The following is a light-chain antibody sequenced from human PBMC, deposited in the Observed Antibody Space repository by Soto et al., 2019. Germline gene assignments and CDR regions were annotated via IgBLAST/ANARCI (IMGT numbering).Light chain of an antibody. V-gene: IGKV3-15*01. CDR2: GAS. CDR3: QQYSIWPYT. CDR1: QSVSSN. J-gene: IGKJ2*01. Sequence: EIVMTQSPATLSVSPGERATLSCRASQSVSSNLAWYQQKLGQAPRLLIYGASTRATGIPARFSGSGSKTEFTLNISSLQSEDFAVYYCQQYSIWPYTFGQGTKLEIK.